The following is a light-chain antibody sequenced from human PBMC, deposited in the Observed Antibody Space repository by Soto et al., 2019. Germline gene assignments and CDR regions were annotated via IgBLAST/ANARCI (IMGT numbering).Light chain of an antibody. CDR2: GAS. J-gene: IGKJ4*01. CDR3: QQYKEYVT. CDR1: QSVGTT. V-gene: IGKV3D-15*01. Sequence: EIVMTPFPDSLCVSPGEIATLSCSASQSVGTTLAWYQQKPGQAPRLLIYGASTRASGCPPRFRGSGPGTDFTLNIKYLRSEDIAVYFCQQYKEYVTFGGGTKVEV.